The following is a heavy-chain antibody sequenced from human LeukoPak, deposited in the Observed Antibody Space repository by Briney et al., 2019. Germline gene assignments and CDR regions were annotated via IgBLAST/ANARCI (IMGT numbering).Heavy chain of an antibody. CDR1: GGSISSYY. D-gene: IGHD3-10*01. CDR2: IYYSGST. V-gene: IGHV4-59*12. CDR3: AREMGSNRGPPWYFDY. Sequence: PSETLSLTCTVSGGSISSYYWSWIRQPPGKGLEWIGYIYYSGSTNYNPSLKSRVTISVDTSKNQFSLKLSSVAAADTAVYYCAREMGSNRGPPWYFDYWGQGTLVTVSS. J-gene: IGHJ4*02.